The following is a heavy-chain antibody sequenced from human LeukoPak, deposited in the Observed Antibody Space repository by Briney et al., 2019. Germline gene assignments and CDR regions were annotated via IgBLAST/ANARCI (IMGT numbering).Heavy chain of an antibody. CDR3: AKSPACSGGTCYVFDY. D-gene: IGHD2-15*01. V-gene: IGHV3-23*01. CDR2: ISNTDGST. Sequence: GGSLRLSCAASGFSLSDYAMSWVRQAPGKGLEWVSTISNTDGSTLYADSVKGRFTISRDTSKNMLYVQMNSLRPEDTAVYHCAKSPACSGGTCYVFDYWGQGALVTVSS. J-gene: IGHJ4*02. CDR1: GFSLSDYA.